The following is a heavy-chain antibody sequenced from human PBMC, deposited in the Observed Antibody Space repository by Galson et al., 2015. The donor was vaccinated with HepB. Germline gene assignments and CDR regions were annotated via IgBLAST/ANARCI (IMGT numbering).Heavy chain of an antibody. CDR1: GFTFSNYW. V-gene: IGHV3-74*01. D-gene: IGHD3-10*01. CDR2: INTDGGSI. J-gene: IGHJ4*02. Sequence: SLRLSCAASGFTFSNYWMHWVRQAPGKGLVWVSRINTDGGSINYADSVKGRFTGSRDNAENTLHLQMSSPRTEDTAVYYCGRGYYGSGSPPGFEYWGQGTLVTVSS. CDR3: GRGYYGSGSPPGFEY.